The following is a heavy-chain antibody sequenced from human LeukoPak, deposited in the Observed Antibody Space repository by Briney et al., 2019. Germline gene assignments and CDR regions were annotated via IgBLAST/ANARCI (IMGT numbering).Heavy chain of an antibody. J-gene: IGHJ6*03. V-gene: IGHV1-24*01. CDR1: GYTLTELS. CDR2: FDPEDGET. CDR3: ARDIVVVPAAIQGDSYYYYYYMDV. Sequence: ASVKVSCKVSGYTLTELSMHWVRQAPGKGLEWMGGFDPEDGETIYAQKFKGRVTMTRDTSTSTVYMELSSLRSEDTAVYYCARDIVVVPAAIQGDSYYYYYYMDVWGKGTTVTVSS. D-gene: IGHD2-2*02.